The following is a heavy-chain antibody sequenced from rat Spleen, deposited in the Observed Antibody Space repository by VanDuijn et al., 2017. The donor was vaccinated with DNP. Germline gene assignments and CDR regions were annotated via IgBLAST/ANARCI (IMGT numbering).Heavy chain of an antibody. CDR3: ARWTTGHYFDY. CDR2: ISYDGVST. V-gene: IGHV5-22*01. D-gene: IGHD1-11*01. J-gene: IGHJ2*01. CDR1: GFTFSDYY. Sequence: EVQLVESGGGLVQPGRSLRLSCAASGFTFSDYYMAWVRQAPTKGLELVAYISYDGVSTYYGDSVKGRFTISRDNAKSTLYLQMNSLRSEDMATYYCARWTTGHYFDYWGQGVMVTVSS.